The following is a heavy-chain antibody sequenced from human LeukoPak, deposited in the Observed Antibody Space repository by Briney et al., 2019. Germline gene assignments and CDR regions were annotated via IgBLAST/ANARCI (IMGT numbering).Heavy chain of an antibody. V-gene: IGHV3-23*01. Sequence: WGSLRLSCAASGFTFSSYAMSWVCQAPGKGLEWVSAISGSGGSTYYADSVKGRFTISRDNSKNTLYLQMNSLRAEDTAVYYCAKRAPAGTTGTTLDYYYGMDVWGQGTTVTVSS. D-gene: IGHD1-1*01. J-gene: IGHJ6*02. CDR1: GFTFSSYA. CDR2: ISGSGGST. CDR3: AKRAPAGTTGTTLDYYYGMDV.